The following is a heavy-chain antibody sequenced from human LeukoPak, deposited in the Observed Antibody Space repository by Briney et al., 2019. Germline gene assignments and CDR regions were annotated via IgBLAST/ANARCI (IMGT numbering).Heavy chain of an antibody. V-gene: IGHV3-11*04. Sequence: GGSLRLSCAASGFTFSDYYMSWIRQAPGKGLEWVSYISSSGSTIYYADSVKGRFTISRDNAKNSLYLQMNSLRAEDTAVYYCARDGYYYDSSGYSDAFDIWGQGTMVTVSS. J-gene: IGHJ3*02. CDR3: ARDGYYYDSSGYSDAFDI. CDR1: GFTFSDYY. D-gene: IGHD3-22*01. CDR2: ISSSGSTI.